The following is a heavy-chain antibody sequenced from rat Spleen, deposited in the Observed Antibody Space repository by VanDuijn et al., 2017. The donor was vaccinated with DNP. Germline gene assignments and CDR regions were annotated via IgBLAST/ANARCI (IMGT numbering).Heavy chain of an antibody. D-gene: IGHD1-12*02. J-gene: IGHJ3*01. Sequence: EVRLQESGPGLVKPSQSLSLTCSVTGYSITSNYWAWIRKFPGNKMEWIGHISYSGSTSYNPSLKSRVSITRDTSKNQFFLHLNSVIAEDTATYFCARSDYDGTYFYGWFSYWGHGTLVTVSS. CDR3: ARSDYDGTYFYGWFSY. V-gene: IGHV3-1*01. CDR1: GYSITSNY. CDR2: ISYSGST.